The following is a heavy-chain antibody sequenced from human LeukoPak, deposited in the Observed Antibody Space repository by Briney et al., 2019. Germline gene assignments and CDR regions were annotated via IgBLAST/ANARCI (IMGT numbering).Heavy chain of an antibody. D-gene: IGHD2-2*01. V-gene: IGHV1-18*04. CDR3: PRDTSLIGVVPADKGDY. CDR2: ISAYNGNT. CDR1: GYTFTSYG. Sequence: RASVTVSCTASGYTFTSYGNSWVRQAPGQGLEWMGWISAYNGNTNYAQKLQGRVTMTTDTSTSTAYMELRSLRSDDTAVYYCPRDTSLIGVVPADKGDYWGQGTLVTVSS. J-gene: IGHJ4*02.